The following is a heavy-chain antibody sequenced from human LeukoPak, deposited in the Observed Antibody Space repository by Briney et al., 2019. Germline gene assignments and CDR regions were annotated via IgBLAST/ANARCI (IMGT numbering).Heavy chain of an antibody. D-gene: IGHD6-13*01. J-gene: IGHJ5*02. CDR2: IYHSGST. CDR3: ARSIAAAGKGLWFDP. CDR1: GGSLSSSNW. V-gene: IGHV4-4*02. Sequence: PSGTLSLTRAVSGGSLSSSNWWSWVRQPPGKGLEWIGEIYHSGSTNYNPSLKSRVTISVDKSKNQFSLKLSSVTAADTAVYYCARSIAAAGKGLWFDPWGQGTLVTVSS.